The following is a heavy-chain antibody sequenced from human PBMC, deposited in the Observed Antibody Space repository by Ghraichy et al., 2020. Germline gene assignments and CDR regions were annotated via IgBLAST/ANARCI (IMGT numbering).Heavy chain of an antibody. CDR3: ARERDGGRIFGSRYYYMDV. D-gene: IGHD3-3*01. CDR2: ISSSSSTI. Sequence: GGSLRLSCAASGFTFSSYSMNWVRQAPGKGLEWVSYISSSSSTIYYADSVKGRFTISRDNAKNSLYLQMNSLRDEDTAVYYCARERDGGRIFGSRYYYMDVWGKGTTVTVSS. CDR1: GFTFSSYS. J-gene: IGHJ6*03. V-gene: IGHV3-48*02.